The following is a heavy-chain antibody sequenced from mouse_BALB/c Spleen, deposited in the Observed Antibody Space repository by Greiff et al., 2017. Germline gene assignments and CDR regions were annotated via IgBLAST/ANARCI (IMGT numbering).Heavy chain of an antibody. D-gene: IGHD2-14*01. CDR1: GYTFSSYW. CDR3: ARSVYDEDAWFAY. Sequence: QVQLQQSGAELMKPGASVKISCKATGYTFSSYWIEWVKQRPGHGLEWIGEILPGSGSTNYNEKFKGKATFTADTSSNTAYMQLSSLTSEDSAVYYCARSVYDEDAWFAYWGQGNLVTVSA. V-gene: IGHV1-9*01. CDR2: ILPGSGST. J-gene: IGHJ3*01.